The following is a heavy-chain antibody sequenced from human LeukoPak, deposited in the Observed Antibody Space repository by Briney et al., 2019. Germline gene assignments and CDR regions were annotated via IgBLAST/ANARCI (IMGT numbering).Heavy chain of an antibody. D-gene: IGHD6-19*01. CDR2: IYYSGYT. V-gene: IGHV4-59*12. CDR3: ARESVPGISGGYFDY. J-gene: IGHJ4*02. Sequence: SETLSLTCTVSGGSISSYYWSWIRQPPGKGLEWIGYIYYSGYTNYNPSLKSRVTISVDTSKNQFSLKLSSVTAADTAVYYCARESVPGISGGYFDYWGQGTLVTVSS. CDR1: GGSISSYY.